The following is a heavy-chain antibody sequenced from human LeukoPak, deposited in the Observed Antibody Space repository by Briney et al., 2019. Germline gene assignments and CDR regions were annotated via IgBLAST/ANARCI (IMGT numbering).Heavy chain of an antibody. J-gene: IGHJ4*02. V-gene: IGHV4-34*01. Sequence: SETLSLTCAVYGGSFSGYYWSWIRQPPGKGLEWIGEINHSGSTNYNPSLKSRVTISVGTSKNQFSLKLSPVTAADTAVYYCARLAVAGRRHGDWGQGTLVTVSS. CDR1: GGSFSGYY. D-gene: IGHD6-19*01. CDR2: INHSGST. CDR3: ARLAVAGRRHGD.